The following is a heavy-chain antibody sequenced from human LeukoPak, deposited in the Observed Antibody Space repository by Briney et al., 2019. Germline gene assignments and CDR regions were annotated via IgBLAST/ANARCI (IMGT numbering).Heavy chain of an antibody. CDR1: GDSISSYY. V-gene: IGHV4-34*01. D-gene: IGHD3-9*01. J-gene: IGHJ4*02. CDR2: INHSGSS. CDR3: ARSAHYDFLTGSIDY. Sequence: SETLSLTCTVSGDSISSYYWTWIRQPPGKGLEWIGEINHSGSSNYNPSLKSRVTISVDTSKNQISLKVRSVTAADTAVYYCARSAHYDFLTGSIDYWGQGTLVTVSS.